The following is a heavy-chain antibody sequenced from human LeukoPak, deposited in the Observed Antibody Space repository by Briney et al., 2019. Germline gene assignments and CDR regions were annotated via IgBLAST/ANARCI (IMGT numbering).Heavy chain of an antibody. D-gene: IGHD5-12*01. CDR3: AREGRVSGYDFDC. J-gene: IGHJ4*02. V-gene: IGHV3-74*03. Sequence: GGSLRLSCAASGFTFSSYWMHWVRQAPGKGLGWVSRINSDGRSITYADSVKGRFTISRDNAKNTLYLQMNSLRVEDTAVYYCAREGRVSGYDFDCWGQGTLVTVSS. CDR2: INSDGRSI. CDR1: GFTFSSYW.